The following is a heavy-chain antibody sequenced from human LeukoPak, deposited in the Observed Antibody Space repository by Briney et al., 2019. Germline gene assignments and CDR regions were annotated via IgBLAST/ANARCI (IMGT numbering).Heavy chain of an antibody. CDR3: ARTPVRYSSSWYDY. CDR2: IYYSGST. Sequence: SETLSLTCTVSGGSISSSSYYWGWIRQPPGKGLEWIGSIYYSGSTYYNPSLKSRVTISVDRSKNQFSLKLSSVTAADTAVYYCARTPVRYSSSWYDYWGQGTLVTVSS. J-gene: IGHJ4*02. D-gene: IGHD6-13*01. V-gene: IGHV4-39*07. CDR1: GGSISSSSYY.